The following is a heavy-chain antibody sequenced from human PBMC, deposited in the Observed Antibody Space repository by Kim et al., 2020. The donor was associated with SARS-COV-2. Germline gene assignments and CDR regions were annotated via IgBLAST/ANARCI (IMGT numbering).Heavy chain of an antibody. Sequence: GGSLRLSCVASRFTFSSYGLHWVRQAPGKGLEWVAVIWYDGSNKYHADSVKGRFTISRDNSKNTLYLQMNNLRAEDTAVYYCAKERRKYWSGGSCHLEYWGQRTLDTDCS. V-gene: IGHV3-33*06. CDR2: IWYDGSNK. CDR3: AKERRKYWSGGSCHLEY. D-gene: IGHD2-15*01. CDR1: RFTFSSYG. J-gene: IGHJ4*02.